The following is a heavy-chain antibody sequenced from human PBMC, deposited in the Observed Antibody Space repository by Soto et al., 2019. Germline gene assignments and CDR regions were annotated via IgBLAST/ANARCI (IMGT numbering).Heavy chain of an antibody. Sequence: ASVKVSCKASGYTFTGYYMHWVRPAPGQGLEWMGWINPNSGGTNYAQKFQGRVTLTRDTSLSTADMELSRLRSEDTAVYYCARASSRAVATHDLSNGFDPWGQGTLVTVSS. CDR1: GYTFTGYY. J-gene: IGHJ5*02. CDR3: ARASSRAVATHDLSNGFDP. V-gene: IGHV1-2*02. CDR2: INPNSGGT. D-gene: IGHD5-12*01.